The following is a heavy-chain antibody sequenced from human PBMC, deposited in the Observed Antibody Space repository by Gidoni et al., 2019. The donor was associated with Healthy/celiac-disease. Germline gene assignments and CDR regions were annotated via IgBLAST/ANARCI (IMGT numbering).Heavy chain of an antibody. CDR3: AKGRRLIAARPDYFDY. CDR1: GFTFDDYA. D-gene: IGHD6-6*01. V-gene: IGHV3-9*01. CDR2: ISWNSGSI. J-gene: IGHJ4*02. Sequence: EVQLVESGGGLVQPGRSLRLSCAASGFTFDDYAMHWVRQAPGKGLEWVSGISWNSGSIGYADSVKGRFTISRDKAKNSLYLQMNSLRAEDTALYYCAKGRRLIAARPDYFDYWGQGTLVTVSS.